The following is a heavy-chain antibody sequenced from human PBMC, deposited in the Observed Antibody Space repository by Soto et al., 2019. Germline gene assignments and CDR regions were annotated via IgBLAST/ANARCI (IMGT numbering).Heavy chain of an antibody. CDR2: ISSSSSYT. CDR1: GFTFSHYY. CDR3: ARDSGDGSGAAVNHYLDY. J-gene: IGHJ4*01. D-gene: IGHD3-10*01. Sequence: GGSLRLSCAASGFTFSHYYMSWVRQAPGKGLEWVSYISSSSSYTNYADSVKGRFTISRDNAKNSLYLQMDSLRAEDTAVYYCARDSGDGSGAAVNHYLDYWGHGTLVTVSS. V-gene: IGHV3-11*06.